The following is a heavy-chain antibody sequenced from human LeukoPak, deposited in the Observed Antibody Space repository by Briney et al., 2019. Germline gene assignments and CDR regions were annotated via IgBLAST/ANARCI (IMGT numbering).Heavy chain of an antibody. CDR1: GFXFSSYW. J-gene: IGHJ3*02. Sequence: GGSLRLSCEASGFXFSSYWITWVRQAPGKGLEWVANIKQDGSEKYYVDSVKGRFTISRDNAKNSLYLQMNSLRAEDTAVYYCARGGGLDIWGQGTMVTVSS. CDR3: ARGGGLDI. V-gene: IGHV3-7*05. CDR2: IKQDGSEK.